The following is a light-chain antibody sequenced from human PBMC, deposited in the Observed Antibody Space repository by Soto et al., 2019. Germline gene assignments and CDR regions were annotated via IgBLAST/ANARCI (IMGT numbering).Light chain of an antibody. V-gene: IGKV3-20*01. CDR3: QQYGSSAWT. Sequence: EIVFTQSPGTLSLSPGERATLSCRASQSVSSSHLAWYQQKHGQTPRLLIYGASSRETGIPERFSGSGAGTECTLTIGRLEPEDVAVDYCQQYGSSAWTFGQGTKVDIK. CDR1: QSVSSSH. CDR2: GAS. J-gene: IGKJ1*01.